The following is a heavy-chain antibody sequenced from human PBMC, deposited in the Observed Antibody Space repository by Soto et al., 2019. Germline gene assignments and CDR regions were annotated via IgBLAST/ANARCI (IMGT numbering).Heavy chain of an antibody. Sequence: GGSLRLSGAASGFTFDDYAMHWVRQAPGLGLEWVSGISWDSGSIAYADSVKGRFTISRDSAKNSLHLQMNSLRSEDTALYYCARHMSRDINSLYYGYYLNDAMDVWGQGT. CDR2: ISWDSGSI. J-gene: IGHJ6*02. V-gene: IGHV3-9*01. CDR3: ARHMSRDINSLYYGYYLNDAMDV. CDR1: GFTFDDYA. D-gene: IGHD3-10*01.